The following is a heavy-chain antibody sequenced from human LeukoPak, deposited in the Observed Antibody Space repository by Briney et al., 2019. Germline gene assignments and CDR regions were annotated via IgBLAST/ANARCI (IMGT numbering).Heavy chain of an antibody. V-gene: IGHV4-59*08. Sequence: PSETLSLTCTVSGGSISSYYWSWIRQPPGKGLEWIGYIYYSGSTNYNPSLKSRVTISVDTSKNQFSLKLSSVTAADTAVYYCARRESSGWPPMGAFDIWGQGTMVTVSS. D-gene: IGHD6-19*01. CDR1: GGSISSYY. CDR3: ARRESSGWPPMGAFDI. CDR2: IYYSGST. J-gene: IGHJ3*02.